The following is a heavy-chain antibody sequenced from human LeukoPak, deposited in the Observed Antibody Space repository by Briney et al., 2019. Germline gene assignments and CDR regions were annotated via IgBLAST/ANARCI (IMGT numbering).Heavy chain of an antibody. CDR1: GYTFTGYY. CDR3: ARDRTHGSYYDY. D-gene: IGHD1-26*01. CDR2: INPNSGGT. Sequence: GASVKVSCKASGYTFTGYYMHWVRQAPGQGLEWMGWINPNSGGTNYAQKFQGRVPMTRDTSISTAYMELSRLRSDDTAVYYCARDRTHGSYYDYWGQGTLVTVSS. J-gene: IGHJ4*02. V-gene: IGHV1-2*02.